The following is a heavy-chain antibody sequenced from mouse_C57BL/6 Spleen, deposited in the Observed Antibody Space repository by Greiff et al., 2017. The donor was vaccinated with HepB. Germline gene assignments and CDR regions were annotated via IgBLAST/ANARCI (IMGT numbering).Heavy chain of an antibody. D-gene: IGHD1-1*02. CDR1: GYTFTSYW. J-gene: IGHJ2*01. CDR3: ARALYGDFDG. CDR2: IHPNSGST. Sequence: QVQLQQSGAELVKPGASVTLSCKASGYTFTSYWMHWVKQRPGQGLEWIGMIHPNSGSTNYNEKFKSKATLTVDKSSSTAYMQLSSPTSEDSAVYYCARALYGDFDGWGQGTTLTVSS. V-gene: IGHV1-64*01.